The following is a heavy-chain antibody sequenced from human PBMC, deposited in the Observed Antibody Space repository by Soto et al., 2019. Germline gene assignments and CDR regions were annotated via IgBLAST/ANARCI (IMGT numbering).Heavy chain of an antibody. J-gene: IGHJ6*02. CDR1: GFTFSSYA. CDR2: ISGSGDIT. D-gene: IGHD5-18*01. Sequence: GGSLRLSCAASGFTFSSYAMGWVRQAPGKGLDWVSVISGSGDITYSADSVKGRFTISRDNSKSILYLQMNSLRGEDTAVYYCAKGIPDTGGYYYYSMDVWGQGTAVTVYS. CDR3: AKGIPDTGGYYYYSMDV. V-gene: IGHV3-23*01.